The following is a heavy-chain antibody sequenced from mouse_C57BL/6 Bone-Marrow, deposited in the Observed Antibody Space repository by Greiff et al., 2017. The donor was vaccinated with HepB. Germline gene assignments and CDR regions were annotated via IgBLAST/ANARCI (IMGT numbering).Heavy chain of an antibody. Sequence: EVMLVESGGDLVKPGGSLKLSCAASGFTFSSYGMSWVRQTPDKRLEWVATISSGGSYTYYPDSVKGRFTISRDNAKNTLYLQLSRLKSEDTAMYYCARHGSSPHWYFDVWGTGTTVTVSS. CDR2: ISSGGSYT. V-gene: IGHV5-6*02. CDR1: GFTFSSYG. CDR3: ARHGSSPHWYFDV. D-gene: IGHD1-1*01. J-gene: IGHJ1*03.